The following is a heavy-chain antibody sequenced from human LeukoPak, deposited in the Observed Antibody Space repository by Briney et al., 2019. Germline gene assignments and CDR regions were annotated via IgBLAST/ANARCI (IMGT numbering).Heavy chain of an antibody. J-gene: IGHJ4*02. D-gene: IGHD2-2*02. CDR2: IRYDGSNK. Sequence: GGSLRLSCAASGFTFSSYGMHWVRQAPGKGLEWVAFIRYDGSNKYYADSVKGRFTISRDNSKNALYLQMNSLRAEDTAVYYCAKPGKYCSSTSCYTHFDYWGQGTLVTVSS. V-gene: IGHV3-30*02. CDR3: AKPGKYCSSTSCYTHFDY. CDR1: GFTFSSYG.